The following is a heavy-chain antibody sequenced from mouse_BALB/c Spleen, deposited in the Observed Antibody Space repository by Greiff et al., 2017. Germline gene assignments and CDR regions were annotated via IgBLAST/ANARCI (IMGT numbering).Heavy chain of an antibody. CDR1: GFTFSSFG. D-gene: IGHD3-3*01. V-gene: IGHV5-17*02. Sequence: EVQGVESGGGLVQPGGSRKLSCAASGFTFSSFGMHWVRQAPEKGLEWVAYISSGSSTIYYADTVKGRFTISRDNPKNTLFLQMTSLRSEDTAMYYCARLRLGAMDYWGQGTSVTVSS. J-gene: IGHJ4*01. CDR2: ISSGSSTI. CDR3: ARLRLGAMDY.